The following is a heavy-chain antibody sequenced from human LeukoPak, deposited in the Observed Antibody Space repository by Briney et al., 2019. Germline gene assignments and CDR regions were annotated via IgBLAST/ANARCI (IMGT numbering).Heavy chain of an antibody. CDR2: MNPDGSTK. Sequence: GGSLRLSCAASGFAFSSSWMDWVRQAPGKGLEWVANMNPDGSTKNYVDSVRGRFTISRDNAKNSLYLQMNSLRADDTAVYYCARDSGYSAFDYWGQGTLVTVSS. V-gene: IGHV3-7*05. D-gene: IGHD5-12*01. CDR3: ARDSGYSAFDY. J-gene: IGHJ4*02. CDR1: GFAFSSSW.